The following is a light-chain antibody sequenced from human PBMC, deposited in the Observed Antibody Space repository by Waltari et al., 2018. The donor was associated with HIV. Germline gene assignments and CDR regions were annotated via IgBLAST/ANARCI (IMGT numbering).Light chain of an antibody. CDR2: KNY. Sequence: QSVLTQPPSASGTPGPTVTISCSGSSSNIGHDNVYWYQQPPGMTPKLLIYKNYQRTSWVPDRVAGSKSGTSATLAISGLRSEDEADYYCVGWDSSRSGYVFGAGTTVTVL. CDR3: VGWDSSRSGYV. V-gene: IGLV1-47*01. J-gene: IGLJ1*01. CDR1: SSNIGHDN.